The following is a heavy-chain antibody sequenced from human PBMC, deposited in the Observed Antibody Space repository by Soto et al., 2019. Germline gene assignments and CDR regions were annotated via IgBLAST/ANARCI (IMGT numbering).Heavy chain of an antibody. J-gene: IGHJ5*02. CDR2: IYYSGST. CDR3: ARERSTMVRGVNNWFDP. D-gene: IGHD3-10*01. Sequence: LSLTCTVSGGSISSGGYYWSWIRQHPGKGLEWIGYIYYSGSTYYNPSLKRRVTISVDASKKHFSLKLSSVTAADTAVYYCARERSTMVRGVNNWFDPWGQGTMVTVSS. V-gene: IGHV4-31*03. CDR1: GGSISSGGYY.